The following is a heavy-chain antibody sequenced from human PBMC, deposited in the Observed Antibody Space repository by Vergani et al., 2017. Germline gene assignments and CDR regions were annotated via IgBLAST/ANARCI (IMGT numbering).Heavy chain of an antibody. CDR3: ARGRGPWELSTPKSGMDV. CDR1: GGTFSSYA. D-gene: IGHD1-26*01. V-gene: IGHV1-69*01. CDR2: IIPIFGTA. Sequence: KVSCKASGGTFSSYAISWVRQAPGQGLEWMGGIIPIFGTANYAQKFQGRVTITADESTSTAYMELSSLRSEDTAVYYCARGRGPWELSTPKSGMDVWGQGTTVTVSS. J-gene: IGHJ6*02.